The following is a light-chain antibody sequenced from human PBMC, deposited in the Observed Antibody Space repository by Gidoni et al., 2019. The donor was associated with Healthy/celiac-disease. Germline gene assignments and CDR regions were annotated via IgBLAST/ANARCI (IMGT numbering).Light chain of an antibody. J-gene: IGLJ2*01. CDR3: QSYDSSLSGSGV. V-gene: IGLV1-40*01. CDR1: SSNIGAGYD. CDR2: GNS. Sequence: SVLTQPPSVSGAPGQRVTIPCTGSSSNIGAGYDVHWYQQLPGTAPKLLIYGNSNRPSGVPDRFSGSKSGTSASLAITGLQAEDEADYYCQSYDSSLSGSGVFGGGTKLTV.